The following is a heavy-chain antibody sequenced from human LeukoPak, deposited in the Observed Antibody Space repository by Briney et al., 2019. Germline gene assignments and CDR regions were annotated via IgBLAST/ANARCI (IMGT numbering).Heavy chain of an antibody. CDR3: ARPGVGSGWGAFDI. CDR2: IYYSGST. V-gene: IGHV4-31*03. CDR1: GGSISSGGYY. D-gene: IGHD6-19*01. Sequence: PSQTLSLTCTVSGGSISSGGYYWSWIRQHPGKGLEWIGYIYYSGSTYYNPSLKSRVTISVDTSKNQFSLKLSSVTAADTAVYYCARPGVGSGWGAFDIWGQGTMVTVSS. J-gene: IGHJ3*02.